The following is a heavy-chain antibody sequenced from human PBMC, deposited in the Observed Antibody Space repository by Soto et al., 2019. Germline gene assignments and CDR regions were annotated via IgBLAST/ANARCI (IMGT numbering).Heavy chain of an antibody. D-gene: IGHD5-18*01. CDR1: GGSISGSY. CDR3: ARGRWLIDY. V-gene: IGHV4-59*01. J-gene: IGHJ4*02. Sequence: NPSETLSLTCTVSGGSISGSYWSWIRQPPGKGLEWIGYIYYSGSTNYNPSLKSRVTISLDTSKNQFSLRLYSVTAADTAMYYCARGRWLIDYWGQGALVTVSS. CDR2: IYYSGST.